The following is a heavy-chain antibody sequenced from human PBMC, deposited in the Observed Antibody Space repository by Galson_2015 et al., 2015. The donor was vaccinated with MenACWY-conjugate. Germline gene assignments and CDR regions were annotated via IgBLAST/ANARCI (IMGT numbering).Heavy chain of an antibody. D-gene: IGHD2-15*01. CDR2: IFYSGST. V-gene: IGHV4-39*01. Sequence: LVKPTQTLTLTCTFSGFSISTNGVGVGWIRQPPGKGLEWIGSIFYSGSTNYNPSLKSRVTISVDTSKNQFSLRLTPVTAADTAVYYCARHVPRFCSGGTCYANKNCFDPWGQGTLVTVSS. CDR1: GFSISTNGVG. CDR3: ARHVPRFCSGGTCYANKNCFDP. J-gene: IGHJ5*02.